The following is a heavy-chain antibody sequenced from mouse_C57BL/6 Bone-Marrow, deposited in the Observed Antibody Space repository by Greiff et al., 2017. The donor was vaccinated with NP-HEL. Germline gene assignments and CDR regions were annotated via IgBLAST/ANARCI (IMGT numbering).Heavy chain of an antibody. V-gene: IGHV5-9-1*02. Sequence: EVKLMESGEGLVKPGGSLKLSCAASGFTFSSYAMSWVRQTPEKRLEWVAYISSGGDYIYYADTVKGRFTISRDNARNTLYLQMSSLKSEDTAMYYCTREGLLPPMDYWGQGTSVTVSS. D-gene: IGHD2-3*01. CDR3: TREGLLPPMDY. J-gene: IGHJ4*01. CDR2: ISSGGDYI. CDR1: GFTFSSYA.